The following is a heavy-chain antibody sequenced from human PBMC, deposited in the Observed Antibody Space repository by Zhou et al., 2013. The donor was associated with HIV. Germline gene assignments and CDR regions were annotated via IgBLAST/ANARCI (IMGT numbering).Heavy chain of an antibody. CDR2: IIPILGIA. J-gene: IGHJ5*02. CDR1: GGTFSSYA. CDR3: AEYSSSSRGGNWFDP. V-gene: IGHV1-69*04. D-gene: IGHD6-6*01. Sequence: QVQLVQSGAEVKKPGSSVKVSCKASGGTFSSYAISWVRQAPGQGLEWMGRIIPILGIANYAQKFQGRVTITADKSTSTAYMELSSLRSEDTAVYYCAEYSSSSRGGNWFDPWGQGTLVTVSS.